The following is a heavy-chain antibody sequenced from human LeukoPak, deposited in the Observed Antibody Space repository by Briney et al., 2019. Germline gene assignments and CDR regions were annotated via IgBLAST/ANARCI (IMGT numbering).Heavy chain of an antibody. J-gene: IGHJ6*04. V-gene: IGHV1-8*03. CDR3: ARGYPDFWSDYFGCMDV. D-gene: IGHD3-3*01. CDR1: GYTFSNYS. CDR2: MNPNSGNT. Sequence: GASVKVSCKASGYTFSNYSINWVRQATGQGLEWMGWMNPNSGNTGYAEKFRGRVTITRNTSISTAYMVLSSLRSEDTAVYYCARGYPDFWSDYFGCMDVWGKGTTVTVSS.